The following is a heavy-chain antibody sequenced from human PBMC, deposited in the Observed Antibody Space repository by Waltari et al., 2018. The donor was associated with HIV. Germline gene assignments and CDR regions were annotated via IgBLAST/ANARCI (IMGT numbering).Heavy chain of an antibody. V-gene: IGHV3-72*01. J-gene: IGHJ4*02. CDR1: GFTLSDHY. Sequence: EVQLVESGGGLVQPGGSMRLSCAASGFTLSDHYMDWVRQAPGKGLEWVGRSRSNANGYTTEYAASVEGRFSISRDEASNSAYLQMSSLKTEDTAVYFCGRGAAGSVSDYWGPGTLVTVSS. D-gene: IGHD2-15*01. CDR2: SRSNANGYTT. CDR3: GRGAAGSVSDY.